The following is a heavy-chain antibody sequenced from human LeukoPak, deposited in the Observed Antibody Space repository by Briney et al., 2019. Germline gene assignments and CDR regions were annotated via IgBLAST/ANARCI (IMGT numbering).Heavy chain of an antibody. Sequence: GGSLRLSCAASGFTFSSYSMHWVRQAPGKGLEWVSSISTSSIYIYYVDSLKGRFTISRDNAKNSLYLQMNSLRAEDTAVYYCARDSMSGYSYGYDLDYWGQGTLVTVSS. CDR1: GFTFSSYS. D-gene: IGHD5-18*01. J-gene: IGHJ4*02. V-gene: IGHV3-21*01. CDR3: ARDSMSGYSYGYDLDY. CDR2: ISTSSIYI.